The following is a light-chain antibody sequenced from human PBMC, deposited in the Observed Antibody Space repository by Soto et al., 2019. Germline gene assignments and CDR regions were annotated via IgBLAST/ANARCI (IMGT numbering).Light chain of an antibody. CDR3: VQFDDQPSTWT. Sequence: EIVLTQSPGTLSLSPGERATLSCRASQSVNSRYLAWYQHKPGQAPRLLIYGASSRATGIPDRFSGSASGADFTLIIARLEPEDSAVYYCVQFDDQPSTWTFGQGTKVDI. CDR2: GAS. V-gene: IGKV3-20*01. CDR1: QSVNSRY. J-gene: IGKJ1*01.